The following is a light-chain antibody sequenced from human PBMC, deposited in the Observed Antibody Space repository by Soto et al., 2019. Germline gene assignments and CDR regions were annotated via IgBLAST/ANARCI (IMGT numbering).Light chain of an antibody. CDR2: GVS. CDR1: QIGSPSY. V-gene: IGKV3-20*01. Sequence: EMVLTQSPGTLSMSPGERVTLSCRARQIGSPSYLAWYQRRPGQPPKLLIYGVSTRANGVPDRFRGTGSGTDFTLAISRLEPEDSAVYYCQHFGYPQWTFGQGTRVEIK. J-gene: IGKJ1*01. CDR3: QHFGYPQWT.